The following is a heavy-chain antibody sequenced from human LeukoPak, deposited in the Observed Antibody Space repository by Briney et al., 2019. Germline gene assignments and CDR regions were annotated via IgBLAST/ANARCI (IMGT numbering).Heavy chain of an antibody. Sequence: PGGSLRLSCAASGFTFSSYAMHWVRQAPGGGLEWVAIVYPDGRSTSYAESVKGRFTISRDNSNNTLYLEMNSLRAEDTAVYYCVKERSSHYFDYWGQGILVTVSS. CDR1: GFTFSSYA. V-gene: IGHV3-30*18. CDR2: VYPDGRST. CDR3: VKERSSHYFDY. J-gene: IGHJ4*02.